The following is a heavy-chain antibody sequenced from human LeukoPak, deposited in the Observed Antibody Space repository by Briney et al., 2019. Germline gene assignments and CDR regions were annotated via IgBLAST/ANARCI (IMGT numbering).Heavy chain of an antibody. Sequence: ASVKVSCKASGYTFTSYYMHWVRQAPGQGLEWMGIINPSGGSTSYAQKFQGRVTMTRDTSTSTVYMELSSLRSEDTAVYYCARITSCGGDCYWSAEAPHALYFQHWGQGTLVTVSS. CDR1: GYTFTSYY. J-gene: IGHJ1*01. CDR2: INPSGGST. D-gene: IGHD2-21*02. V-gene: IGHV1-46*01. CDR3: ARITSCGGDCYWSAEAPHALYFQH.